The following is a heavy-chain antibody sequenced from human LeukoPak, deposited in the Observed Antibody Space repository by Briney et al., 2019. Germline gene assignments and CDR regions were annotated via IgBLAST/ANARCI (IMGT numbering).Heavy chain of an antibody. D-gene: IGHD6-19*01. CDR2: ISDSGTGT. V-gene: IGHV3-23*01. Sequence: GGSLRLSCAASGFTFSSYEMNWVRQAPGKGLEWVSDISDSGTGTYYADSVKGRFTISRDNSKNTLYLQMNSLRAEDTAVYYCAKGSGWYYWGQGTLVTVSS. CDR3: AKGSGWYY. J-gene: IGHJ4*01. CDR1: GFTFSSYE.